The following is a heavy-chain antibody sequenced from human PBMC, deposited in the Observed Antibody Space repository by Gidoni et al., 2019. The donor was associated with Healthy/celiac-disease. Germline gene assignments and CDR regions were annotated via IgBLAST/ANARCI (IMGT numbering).Heavy chain of an antibody. CDR2: ISGSGGST. CDR3: AKDEFPVSLVVVPAAIYHL. Sequence: EVQLLESVGGFVQPGGSLRPSCSASGFPFSSYAMSWVRQAPGQGLEWVSAISGSGGSTYYAGSVKGRFTISRDNSKNTLYLQMNSLRAEDAAVYYCAKDEFPVSLVVVPAAIYHLWGQGTLVTVSS. J-gene: IGHJ4*02. CDR1: GFPFSSYA. D-gene: IGHD2-2*02. V-gene: IGHV3-23*01.